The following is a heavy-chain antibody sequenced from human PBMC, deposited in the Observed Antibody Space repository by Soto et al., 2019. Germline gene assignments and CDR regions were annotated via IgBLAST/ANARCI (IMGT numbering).Heavy chain of an antibody. J-gene: IGHJ4*02. Sequence: GGSLRLSCAASGFTFSIYGMHWVRQAPGKGLEWVAVISHDGSNIYYTDSVKGRFTISRDNSKNTLYLQMNSLRAEDTAVYYCARDGGPGYFDYWGQGTLVTVSS. CDR1: GFTFSIYG. D-gene: IGHD6-25*01. CDR2: ISHDGSNI. V-gene: IGHV3-30*03. CDR3: ARDGGPGYFDY.